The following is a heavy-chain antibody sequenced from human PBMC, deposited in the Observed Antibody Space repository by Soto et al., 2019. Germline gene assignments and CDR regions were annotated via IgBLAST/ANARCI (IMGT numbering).Heavy chain of an antibody. CDR3: ARLGGYYQAFDQ. D-gene: IGHD3-22*01. CDR1: GGSINTYY. Sequence: SETLSLTCAVSGGSINTYYWSWFRQPPGKGLEWIGYIYYSGSTTYNPSLKSRVTTSVDTSKNQFSLKLNSVTAADTAVYYCARLGGYYQAFDQWGQGSLVTVSS. J-gene: IGHJ4*02. CDR2: IYYSGST. V-gene: IGHV4-59*08.